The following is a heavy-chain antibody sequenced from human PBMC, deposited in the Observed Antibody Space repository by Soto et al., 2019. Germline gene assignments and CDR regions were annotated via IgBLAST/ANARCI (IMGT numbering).Heavy chain of an antibody. CDR2: ISAYNGNT. V-gene: IGHV1-18*04. CDR3: ARDPGIAAAGPYYGMDV. CDR1: GYTFTSYG. J-gene: IGHJ6*02. D-gene: IGHD6-13*01. Sequence: RASVKVSCKASGYTFTSYGISWVRQAPGQGLEWMGWISAYNGNTNYAQKLQGRVTMTTDTSTSTAYMELRSLRSDDTAVYYCARDPGIAAAGPYYGMDVWGQGTTVTVSS.